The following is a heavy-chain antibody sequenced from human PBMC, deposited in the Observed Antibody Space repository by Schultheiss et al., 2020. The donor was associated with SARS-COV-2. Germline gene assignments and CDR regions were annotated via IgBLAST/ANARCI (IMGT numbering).Heavy chain of an antibody. CDR3: AKDQRVDSGYEEPFDY. CDR2: ISSSSSYI. Sequence: GGSLRLSCEASGFTFSSYSMNWVRQAPGKGLEWVSSISSSSSYIYYADSVKGRFTISRDNSKNTLYLQMNSLRAEDTAVYYCAKDQRVDSGYEEPFDYWGQGTLVTVSS. D-gene: IGHD5-12*01. V-gene: IGHV3-21*04. J-gene: IGHJ4*02. CDR1: GFTFSSYS.